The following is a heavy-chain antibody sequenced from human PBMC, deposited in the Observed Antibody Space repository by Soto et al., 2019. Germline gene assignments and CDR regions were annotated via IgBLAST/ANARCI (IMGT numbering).Heavy chain of an antibody. Sequence: GGSLRLSCVASEFTFSDSNMNWVRQAPGKGLEWVSYISSSGGTIYYGDSVKGRFTISRDNGKNSLFLQMNSLRDADTAVYYCARDRVVTVESDYFFGMDIWGQGTAVTV. CDR3: ARDRVVTVESDYFFGMDI. CDR2: ISSSGGTI. V-gene: IGHV3-48*02. J-gene: IGHJ6*02. CDR1: EFTFSDSN. D-gene: IGHD2-21*02.